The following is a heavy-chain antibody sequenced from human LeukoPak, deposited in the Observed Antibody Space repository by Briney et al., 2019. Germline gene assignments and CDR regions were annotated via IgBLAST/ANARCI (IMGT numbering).Heavy chain of an antibody. Sequence: PGGSLRLSCAASGFTFSSYEMNWVRQAPGKGLEWVSYISSSGSTIYYADSVKGRFTISRDNAKNSLYLQMNSLRAEDTAVYYCARDSSGYPLSDAFDYWGQGTLVTVSS. CDR3: ARDSSGYPLSDAFDY. J-gene: IGHJ4*02. CDR1: GFTFSSYE. V-gene: IGHV3-48*03. CDR2: ISSSGSTI. D-gene: IGHD3-22*01.